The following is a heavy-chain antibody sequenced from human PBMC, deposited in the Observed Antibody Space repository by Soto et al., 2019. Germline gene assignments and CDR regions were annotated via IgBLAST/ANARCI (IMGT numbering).Heavy chain of an antibody. V-gene: IGHV1-69*13. CDR3: ERDVEMAARAFDI. Sequence: SVKCSFKASGCTFSSYAISWLRQAPGQGLDWMGGIIPIFGTANYAQKFQGRVTITADESTSTAYMELSSLRSEDTAVYYCERDVEMAARAFDIWGQGTMVTVS. J-gene: IGHJ3*02. CDR2: IIPIFGTA. CDR1: GCTFSSYA. D-gene: IGHD6-19*01.